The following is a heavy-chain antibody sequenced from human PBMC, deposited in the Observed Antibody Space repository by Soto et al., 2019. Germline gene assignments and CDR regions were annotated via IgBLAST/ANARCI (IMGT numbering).Heavy chain of an antibody. CDR3: ARQRPTDGRWEFANYYGMDV. D-gene: IGHD1-26*01. CDR1: GGSFSGYF. CDR2: INHSGIT. J-gene: IGHJ6*02. Sequence: SETLSLTCTVSGGSFSGYFWTWIRQPPGKGLEWLAEINHSGITNYNPSVESRVSMSVDTSKNQFSLKLYSVTAADTAVYYCARQRPTDGRWEFANYYGMDVWGQGTPVTVSS. V-gene: IGHV4-34*01.